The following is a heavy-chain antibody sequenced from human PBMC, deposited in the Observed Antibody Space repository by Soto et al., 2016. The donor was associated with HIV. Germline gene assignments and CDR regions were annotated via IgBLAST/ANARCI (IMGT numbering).Heavy chain of an antibody. D-gene: IGHD6-13*01. V-gene: IGHV1-24*01. J-gene: IGHJ3*02. CDR2: FDPEDGET. CDR3: ARDRPRFDSSSWYGGAFDI. Sequence: QVQLVQSGAEVKKPGASVKVSCKVSGYTLTELSMHWVRQAPGKGLEWMGGFDPEDGETIYAQKFQGRVTMTRDTSTSTVYMELSSLRSEDTAVYYCARDRPRFDSSSWYGGAFDIWGQGDNRHRLF. CDR1: GYTLTELS.